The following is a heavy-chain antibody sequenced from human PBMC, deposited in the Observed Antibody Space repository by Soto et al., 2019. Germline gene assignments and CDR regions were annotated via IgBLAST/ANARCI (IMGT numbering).Heavy chain of an antibody. J-gene: IGHJ6*02. CDR2: INRYGSEK. Sequence: EVQLVESGGGLVQPGGSLRLSCAAAGFTFRTYWLSWVRQVPGTGLEWVANINRYGSEKNYVDSVKGRFTISRDNARNSLYVHMSSLRAEDTDMYYCARDVSTSWYSYDYHGMDVGGQGTTVTVSS. CDR1: GFTFRTYW. CDR3: ARDVSTSWYSYDYHGMDV. V-gene: IGHV3-7*05. D-gene: IGHD5-18*01.